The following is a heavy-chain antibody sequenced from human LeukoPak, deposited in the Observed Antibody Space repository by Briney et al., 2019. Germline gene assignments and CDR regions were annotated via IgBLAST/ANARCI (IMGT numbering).Heavy chain of an antibody. Sequence: PSETLSLTCTVSGGSISSYYWSWIRLPPGKRLEWIGYIYYSGNTNYNPSLKSRVTISVDTSKNQFSLKLSSVTTADTAVYYCARCYYGSGSYYSPYFDYWGQGILVTVSS. CDR1: GGSISSYY. CDR3: ARCYYGSGSYYSPYFDY. CDR2: IYYSGNT. J-gene: IGHJ4*02. V-gene: IGHV4-59*01. D-gene: IGHD3-10*01.